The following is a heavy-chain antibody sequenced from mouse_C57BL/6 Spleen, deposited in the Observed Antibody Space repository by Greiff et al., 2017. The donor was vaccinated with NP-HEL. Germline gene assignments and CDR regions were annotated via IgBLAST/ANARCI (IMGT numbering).Heavy chain of an antibody. CDR2: INPSSGYT. J-gene: IGHJ4*01. CDR1: GYTFTSYT. V-gene: IGHV1-4*01. Sequence: VQLQESGAELARPGASVKMSCKASGYTFTSYTMHWVKQRPGQGLEWIGYINPSSGYTKYNQKFKDKATLTADKSSSTAYMQLSSLTSEDSAVYYCARPYGLDAMDYWGQGTSVTVSS. CDR3: ARPYGLDAMDY. D-gene: IGHD1-1*02.